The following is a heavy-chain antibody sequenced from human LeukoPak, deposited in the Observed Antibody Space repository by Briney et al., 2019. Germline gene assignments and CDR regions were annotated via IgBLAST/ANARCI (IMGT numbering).Heavy chain of an antibody. CDR1: GGTFSSYA. CDR2: IIPIFGTA. J-gene: IGHJ4*02. CDR3: ARHPGIAVADYYFDY. Sequence: SVKVSCKAPGGTFSSYAISWVRQAPGQGLEWMGRIIPIFGTANYAQKFQGRVTITTDESTSTAYMELSSLRSEDTAVYYCARHPGIAVADYYFDYWGQGTLVTVSS. D-gene: IGHD6-19*01. V-gene: IGHV1-69*05.